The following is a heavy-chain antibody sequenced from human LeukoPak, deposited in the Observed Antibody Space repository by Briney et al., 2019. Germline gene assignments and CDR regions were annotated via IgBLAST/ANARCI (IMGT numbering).Heavy chain of an antibody. CDR1: GGSISSSSYY. CDR2: IYYSGST. J-gene: IGHJ4*02. CDR3: ARLRFYYDSSGYYAHY. D-gene: IGHD3-22*01. V-gene: IGHV4-39*01. Sequence: PSETLSLTCTVSGGSISSSSYYWGWIRQPPGKGLEWIGSIYYSGSTYYNPPLKGRVTISVDTSKNQFSLKLSSVTAADTAVYFCARLRFYYDSSGYYAHYWGQGTLVTVSS.